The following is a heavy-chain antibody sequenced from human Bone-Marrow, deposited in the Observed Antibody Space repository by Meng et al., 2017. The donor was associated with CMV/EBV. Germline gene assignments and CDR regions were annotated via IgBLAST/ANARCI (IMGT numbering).Heavy chain of an antibody. V-gene: IGHV3-33*06. Sequence: SGFTFSSYGMHWVRQAPGKGLEWVAVIWYDGSIKYYADSVKGRFTISRDNSKNTLYLQMTTLRAEDTAVYYCAKGECSTSCYPDDDWGQGTLVTVSS. CDR1: GFTFSSYG. CDR2: IWYDGSIK. D-gene: IGHD2-2*01. J-gene: IGHJ4*02. CDR3: AKGECSTSCYPDDD.